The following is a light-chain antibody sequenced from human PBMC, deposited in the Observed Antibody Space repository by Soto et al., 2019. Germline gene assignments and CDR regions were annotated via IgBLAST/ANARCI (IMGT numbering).Light chain of an antibody. CDR1: QTVGSY. J-gene: IGKJ3*01. V-gene: IGKV3-11*01. CDR3: HQCCDCPPT. Sequence: IVLTQSPATLSLSPGERATLSCRASQTVGSYLAWFRQTPGQAPRLLIYDTSIRATGIPARFSGSGSGTDFTLTISSLEAEDFAVYYFHQCCDCPPTLGPGTKVDIK. CDR2: DTS.